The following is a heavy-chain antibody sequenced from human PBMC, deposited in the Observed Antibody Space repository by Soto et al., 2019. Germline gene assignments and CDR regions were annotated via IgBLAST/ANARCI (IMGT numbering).Heavy chain of an antibody. D-gene: IGHD2-2*01. CDR2: ISGSGGST. Sequence: GGSLRLSCAASGFTFSSYAMSWVRQAPGKGLEWVSAISGSGGSTYYADSVKGRFTISRDNAKNSLYLQMNSLRAEDTAVYYCARDRYCSSTSCYADYYYYYMDVWGKGTTVTVSS. J-gene: IGHJ6*03. CDR3: ARDRYCSSTSCYADYYYYYMDV. V-gene: IGHV3-23*01. CDR1: GFTFSSYA.